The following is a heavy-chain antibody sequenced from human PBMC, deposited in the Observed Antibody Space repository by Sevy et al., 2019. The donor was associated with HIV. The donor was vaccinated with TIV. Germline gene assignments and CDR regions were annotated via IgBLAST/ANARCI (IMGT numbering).Heavy chain of an antibody. CDR3: AKDQPKWELLGGFDY. Sequence: GGSLRLSCAASRFTFSSYAMSWVRQAPGKGLEWVSAISGSGGSTYYADSVKGRFTISRDNSKNTLYLQMNSLRAEDTAVYYCAKDQPKWELLGGFDYWGQGTLVTVSS. D-gene: IGHD1-26*01. CDR1: RFTFSSYA. J-gene: IGHJ4*02. V-gene: IGHV3-23*01. CDR2: ISGSGGST.